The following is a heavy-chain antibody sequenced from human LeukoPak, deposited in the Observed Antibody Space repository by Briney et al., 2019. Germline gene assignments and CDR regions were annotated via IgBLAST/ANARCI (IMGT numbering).Heavy chain of an antibody. J-gene: IGHJ4*02. Sequence: PSETLSLTCTVSGGSISTYYWSWIRQPPGKGLEWIGYIYYTGSTNYNPSLKSRVTISLDTSKNQFSLTLSSVTAADTAVYYCARYCSGGSCYSGQFDYWGQGTLVTVSS. CDR3: ARYCSGGSCYSGQFDY. V-gene: IGHV4-59*08. D-gene: IGHD2-15*01. CDR2: IYYTGST. CDR1: GGSISTYY.